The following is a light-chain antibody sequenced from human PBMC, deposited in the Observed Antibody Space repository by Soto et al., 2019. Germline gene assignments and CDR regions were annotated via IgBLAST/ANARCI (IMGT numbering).Light chain of an antibody. V-gene: IGKV1-39*01. CDR2: AAS. J-gene: IGKJ2*01. CDR1: QSISSY. CDR3: QQSYSTPRT. Sequence: DIQMTQSPSSLSASVGDRVTITCRASQSISSYLNWYQQKPGKAPKLLIYAASSLQSGVPSRFSGSGSGTEFTRTISSLQPVDFATYYCQQSYSTPRTFGQGTKLEIK.